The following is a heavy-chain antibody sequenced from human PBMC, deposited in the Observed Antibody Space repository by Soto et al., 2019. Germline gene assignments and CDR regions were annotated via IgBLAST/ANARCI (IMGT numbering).Heavy chain of an antibody. CDR2: ISGSRST. Sequence: GYLRLSFTASGFTLRTHAMTWFRQAPGNGLEWVSAISGSRSTFTPNYGKGRFTISRDNSRNTVSLQMHSLRAEGSAIYYCAKEKDYDFVWGRDRYTSHNRGQATLVTISS. V-gene: IGHV3-23*01. J-gene: IGHJ4*02. CDR3: AKEKDYDFVWGRDRYTSHN. D-gene: IGHD3-16*02. CDR1: GFTLRTHA.